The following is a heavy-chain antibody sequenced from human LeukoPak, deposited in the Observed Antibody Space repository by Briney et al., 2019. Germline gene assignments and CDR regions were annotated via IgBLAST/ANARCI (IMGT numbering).Heavy chain of an antibody. Sequence: SVKVSCKASGGTFSSYAISWVRQAPGQGLEWMGRIIPIFGTANYAQKFQGRVTITTDESTSTAYMELSSLRSEDTAVYYCASGSGSSYYYYYYMDVWGKGTTVTVSS. V-gene: IGHV1-69*05. CDR1: GGTFSSYA. D-gene: IGHD1-26*01. J-gene: IGHJ6*03. CDR3: ASGSGSSYYYYYYMDV. CDR2: IIPIFGTA.